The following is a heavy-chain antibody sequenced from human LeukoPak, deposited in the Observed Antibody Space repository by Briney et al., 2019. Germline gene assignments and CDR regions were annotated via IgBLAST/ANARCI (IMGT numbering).Heavy chain of an antibody. CDR2: IYYSGST. D-gene: IGHD2-15*01. V-gene: IGHV4-39*01. CDR1: GGSISSSSYY. J-gene: IGHJ4*02. Sequence: SETLSLTCTVSGGSISSSSYYWGWLRQPPGKGLEWIGSIYYSGSTYYNPSLKSRVTISVHTSKNQFSLKLSSVTAADTAVYYCARTVDGGLYDYWGQGTLVTVSS. CDR3: ARTVDGGLYDY.